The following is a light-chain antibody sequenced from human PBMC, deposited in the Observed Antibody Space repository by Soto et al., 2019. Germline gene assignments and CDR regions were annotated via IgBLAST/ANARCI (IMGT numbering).Light chain of an antibody. J-gene: IGLJ2*01. CDR1: SSNVGINY. CDR3: GAWDNSLSIVI. CDR2: DND. Sequence: QSVLTQPPSVSAAPGQKVTISCSGSSSNVGINYVSWYLHLPGTAPKLLIYDNDRRPSGIPDRFSGSKSGTSATLGITGLQTGDEADYYCGAWDNSLSIVIFGGGTQLTVL. V-gene: IGLV1-51*01.